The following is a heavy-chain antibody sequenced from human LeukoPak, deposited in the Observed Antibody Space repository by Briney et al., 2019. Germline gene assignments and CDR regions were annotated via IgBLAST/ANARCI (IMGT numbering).Heavy chain of an antibody. D-gene: IGHD2-2*01. CDR2: ISYDGSNK. CDR3: AKGFFDQLRTFDY. V-gene: IGHV3-30*18. Sequence: PGGSLRLSCAASGFTFSSYGMHWVRQAPGKGLEWVAVISYDGSNKYYADSVKGRFTISRDNSKNTLYLQMNSLRAEDTAIYYCAKGFFDQLRTFDYWGQGILVTVSS. J-gene: IGHJ4*02. CDR1: GFTFSSYG.